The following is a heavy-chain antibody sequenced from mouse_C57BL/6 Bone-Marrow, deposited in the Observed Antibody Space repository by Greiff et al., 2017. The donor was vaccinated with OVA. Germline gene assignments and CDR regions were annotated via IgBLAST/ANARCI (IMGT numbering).Heavy chain of an antibody. V-gene: IGHV1-66*01. CDR1: GYSFTSYY. Sequence: QVQLKQSGPELVKPGASVKISCKASGYSFTSYYIHWVKQRPGQGLEWIGWIYPGSGNTKYNEKFKGKATLTADTSSSTAYMQLSSLTSEDSAVYYCARAVLRYPWYFDVWGTGTTVTVSS. CDR2: IYPGSGNT. D-gene: IGHD1-1*01. CDR3: ARAVLRYPWYFDV. J-gene: IGHJ1*03.